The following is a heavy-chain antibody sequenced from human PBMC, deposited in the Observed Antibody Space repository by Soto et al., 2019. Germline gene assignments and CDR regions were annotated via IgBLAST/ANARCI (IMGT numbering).Heavy chain of an antibody. Sequence: PSETLSLTCAVSGGSISSGGYSWSWIRQPPGKGLEWIGYMYHSGGTYYNPSLKSRVTISIDRSKNQFSLKLSSVTAADTAVYYCARTAGVVISPATYYYYGMDVWGQGTTVTVSS. D-gene: IGHD3-3*01. J-gene: IGHJ6*02. CDR2: MYHSGGT. V-gene: IGHV4-30-2*01. CDR3: ARTAGVVISPATYYYYGMDV. CDR1: GGSISSGGYS.